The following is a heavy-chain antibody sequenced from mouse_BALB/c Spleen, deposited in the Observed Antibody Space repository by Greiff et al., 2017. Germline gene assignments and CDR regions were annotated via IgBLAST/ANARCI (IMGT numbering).Heavy chain of an antibody. CDR2: INPSNGRT. Sequence: VQLQQPGAELVKPGASVKLSCKASGYTFTSYWMPWVKQRPGQGLEWIGEINPSNGRTNYNEKFKSKATMTVDKSSSTAYMQLSSLTSEDSAVYYCARSGAGTRAMDYWGQGTSVTVSS. CDR3: ARSGAGTRAMDY. CDR1: GYTFTSYW. J-gene: IGHJ4*01. V-gene: IGHV1S81*02. D-gene: IGHD4-1*01.